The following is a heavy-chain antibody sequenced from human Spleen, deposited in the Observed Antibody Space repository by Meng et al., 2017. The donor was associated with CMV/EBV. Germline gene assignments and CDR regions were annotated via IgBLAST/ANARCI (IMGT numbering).Heavy chain of an antibody. Sequence: SETLSLTCAVYGGSFSGYYWSWIRQPPGKGLEWIGYIYSSGSTDYNPSLKSRVTISIDTSRNQFSLKLSSVTAADTAVYYCARGVGKYSSSFAWFDPWGQGTLVTVSS. J-gene: IGHJ5*02. CDR1: GGSFSGYY. CDR2: IYSSGST. D-gene: IGHD6-6*01. CDR3: ARGVGKYSSSFAWFDP. V-gene: IGHV4-59*01.